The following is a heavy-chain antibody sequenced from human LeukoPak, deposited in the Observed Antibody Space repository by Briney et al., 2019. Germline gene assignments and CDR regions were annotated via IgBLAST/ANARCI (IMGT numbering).Heavy chain of an antibody. CDR2: INPSGGST. V-gene: IGHV1-46*01. CDR1: GYTFTSYY. Sequence: ASVKVSCKASGYTFTSYYMHWGRHAPGQGPEWMGIINPSGGSTSYAQKFQGRVTMTRDMSTSTVYMELSSLRSEDTAVYYCAPGAAAGMPFDYWGQGTLVTVSS. J-gene: IGHJ4*02. D-gene: IGHD6-13*01. CDR3: APGAAAGMPFDY.